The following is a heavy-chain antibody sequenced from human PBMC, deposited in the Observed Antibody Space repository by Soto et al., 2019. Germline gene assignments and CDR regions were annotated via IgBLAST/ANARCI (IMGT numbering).Heavy chain of an antibody. V-gene: IGHV3-23*01. D-gene: IGHD2-21*02. Sequence: EVQLLESGGALVQPGGSLRLSCAASGFTFSSYAMTWVRQAPGRGLEWVSVISGSASHIDYADSVKGRFTISRDNSKNTVDLQINSLRDEDTAVYYCARGRVGTAYFDYWGQGMLVIVSS. J-gene: IGHJ4*02. CDR1: GFTFSSYA. CDR3: ARGRVGTAYFDY. CDR2: ISGSASHI.